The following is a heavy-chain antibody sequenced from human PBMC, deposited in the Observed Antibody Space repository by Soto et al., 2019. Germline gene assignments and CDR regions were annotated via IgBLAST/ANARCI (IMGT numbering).Heavy chain of an antibody. D-gene: IGHD3-10*01. CDR1: GGSISSYY. Sequence: PSETLSLTCTVSGGSISSYYWSWIRQPPGKGLEWIGYIYYSGSTNYNPSLKSRVTISVDTSKNQFSLKLSSVTAADTAVYYCARDLGYYYGSGSYYPTFDYWGQGTLVTVSS. CDR3: ARDLGYYYGSGSYYPTFDY. J-gene: IGHJ4*02. CDR2: IYYSGST. V-gene: IGHV4-59*01.